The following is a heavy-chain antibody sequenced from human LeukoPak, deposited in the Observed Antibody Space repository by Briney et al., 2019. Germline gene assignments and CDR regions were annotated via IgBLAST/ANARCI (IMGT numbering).Heavy chain of an antibody. D-gene: IGHD1-7*01. CDR1: GGSFNNDY. J-gene: IGHJ6*03. CDR3: VRDRGPNLHYYIDV. V-gene: IGHV4-59*01. CDR2: ISNNGGT. Sequence: SETLSLTCSVSGGSFNNDYWSWIRQTPGKGLEWIGYISNNGGTIYNPSLKTRVTISVDTSKNQFFLKLASVAAADTAVYFCVRDRGPNLHYYIDVWGKGTTVTVSS.